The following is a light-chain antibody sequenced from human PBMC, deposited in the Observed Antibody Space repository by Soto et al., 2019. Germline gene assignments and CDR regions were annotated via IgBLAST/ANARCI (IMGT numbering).Light chain of an antibody. CDR1: QSVGSS. Sequence: EMVLTRSAASLSLSPGERATLSCRASQSVGSSLAWYQQQPGQAPRLLIFRASDRPTAIPDRFSGSGSGTEFTLTINSLQSEDFAVYYCQQYNNWPMWTFGQGTKVAI. V-gene: IGKV3D-15*01. CDR3: QQYNNWPMWT. CDR2: RAS. J-gene: IGKJ1*01.